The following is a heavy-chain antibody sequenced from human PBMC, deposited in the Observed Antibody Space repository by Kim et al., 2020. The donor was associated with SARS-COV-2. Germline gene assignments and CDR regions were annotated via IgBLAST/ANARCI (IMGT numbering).Heavy chain of an antibody. CDR1: GFTFSRRA. CDR3: AKDHPSSGWPTFDS. J-gene: IGHJ4*02. V-gene: IGHV3-23*05. D-gene: IGHD6-19*01. Sequence: GGSLRLSCAASGFTFSRRAMSWVRQVPGKGLEWIASVNNNNNPYYADSVKGRFTVSRDLTKDTIYLQMNSLRADDTALYYCAKDHPSSGWPTFDSWGQVT. CDR2: VNNNNNP.